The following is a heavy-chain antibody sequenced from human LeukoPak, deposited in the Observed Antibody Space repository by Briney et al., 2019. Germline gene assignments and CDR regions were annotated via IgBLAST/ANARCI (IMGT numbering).Heavy chain of an antibody. CDR3: ARDMDKWLTDAFDI. J-gene: IGHJ3*02. Sequence: GGSLRLSCAASGFTFSSYSMNWVRQAPGKGLEWVSSISSSSSYIYYADSVKGRFTISRDNAKNSLYLQMNSLRAEDTAVYYCARDMDKWLTDAFDIWGQGTMVTVSS. CDR1: GFTFSSYS. CDR2: ISSSSSYI. D-gene: IGHD3-22*01. V-gene: IGHV3-21*01.